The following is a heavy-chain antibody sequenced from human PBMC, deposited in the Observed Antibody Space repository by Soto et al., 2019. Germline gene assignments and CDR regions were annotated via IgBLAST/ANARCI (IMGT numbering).Heavy chain of an antibody. J-gene: IGHJ4*02. CDR2: ISSNGGST. V-gene: IGHV3-64*07. CDR1: GFTFSTYA. CDR3: ARSNHDFWSGYPQGFFDY. D-gene: IGHD3-3*01. Sequence: EVQLVESGGGLVQPGGSLRLSCTASGFTFSTYAMNWVRQAPGKGLEYVSAISSNGGSTFYRDSVEGRFTISRDNSKNTLYLQVGGRRVEDMAVYYCARSNHDFWSGYPQGFFDYWGQGALVTVSS.